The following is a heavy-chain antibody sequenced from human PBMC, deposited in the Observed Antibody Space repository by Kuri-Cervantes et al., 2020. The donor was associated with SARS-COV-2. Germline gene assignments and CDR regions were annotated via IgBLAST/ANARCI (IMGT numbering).Heavy chain of an antibody. J-gene: IGHJ3*01. D-gene: IGHD1-26*01. CDR3: ASDKGWRYYDAFDF. CDR2: VSYDGSSK. CDR1: GFIFHRFA. Sequence: GESLKISCAASGFIFHRFAIQWVRQAPGKGLEWVAVVSYDGSSKYYADSVKGRFTISRDNSKNTVYLQMNSLRAEETAMDYRASDKGWRYYDAFDFWGQGTMVTVSS. V-gene: IGHV3-30-3*01.